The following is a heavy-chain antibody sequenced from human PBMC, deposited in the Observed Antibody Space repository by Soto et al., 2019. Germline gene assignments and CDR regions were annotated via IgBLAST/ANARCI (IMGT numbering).Heavy chain of an antibody. CDR3: ARVPSKKRITIFGVVH. CDR2: MNPNSGNT. J-gene: IGHJ4*02. D-gene: IGHD3-3*01. V-gene: IGHV1-8*01. CDR1: GYTFTSYD. Sequence: GASVKVSCKASGYTFTSYDINWVRQATGQGLEWMGWMNPNSGNTGYAQKFQGRVTMTRNTSISTAYMELSSLRSEDTAVYYCARVPSKKRITIFGVVHWGQGTLVTVS.